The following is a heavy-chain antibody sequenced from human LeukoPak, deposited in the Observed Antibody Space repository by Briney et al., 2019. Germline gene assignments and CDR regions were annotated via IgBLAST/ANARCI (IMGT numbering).Heavy chain of an antibody. Sequence: PGGSLRLSCAASGFTFSSYAMSWVRRAPGKGLEWVSAISAGGGSTYYADSVKGRFTISRDNSKNTLYLQMNSLRAEDTAVYYCAKDFLAVAGYGNYAFDIWGQGTMVTVSS. J-gene: IGHJ3*02. V-gene: IGHV3-23*01. CDR1: GFTFSSYA. CDR3: AKDFLAVAGYGNYAFDI. D-gene: IGHD6-19*01. CDR2: ISAGGGST.